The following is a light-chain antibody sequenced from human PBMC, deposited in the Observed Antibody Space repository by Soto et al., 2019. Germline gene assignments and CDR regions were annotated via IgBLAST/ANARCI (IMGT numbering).Light chain of an antibody. Sequence: DIQMTQSPSTLSASEGDRVTISCRASQSVSIWLAWYQQKPGRAPKLLIYKASSLESGVPSRFSGSGSGTEFALTISSLQPDELATYDCQQYNSYSRTVGQGTKVDIK. CDR3: QQYNSYSRT. V-gene: IGKV1-5*03. J-gene: IGKJ1*01. CDR1: QSVSIW. CDR2: KAS.